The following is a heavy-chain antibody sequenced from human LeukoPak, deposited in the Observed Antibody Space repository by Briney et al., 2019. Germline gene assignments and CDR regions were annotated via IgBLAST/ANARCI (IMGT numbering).Heavy chain of an antibody. D-gene: IGHD6-13*01. CDR2: ISGSGGST. J-gene: IGHJ4*02. Sequence: GGSLRLSCGASGFTFGDYAMSWVRQAPGKGLEWVSAISGSGGSTYYADSVKGRFTISRDNSKNTLYLQMNSLRAEDTAVYYCAKAFEVLQQGLDYWGQGTLVTVSS. V-gene: IGHV3-23*01. CDR1: GFTFGDYA. CDR3: AKAFEVLQQGLDY.